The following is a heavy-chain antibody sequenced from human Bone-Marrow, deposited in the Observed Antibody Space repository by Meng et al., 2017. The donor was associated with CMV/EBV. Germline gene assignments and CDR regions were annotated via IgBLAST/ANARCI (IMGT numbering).Heavy chain of an antibody. CDR2: IYYSGST. Sequence: SETLSLTCPVSGGSVSSGSYYWSWIRQPPGKGLEWIGYIYYSGSTNYNPSLKSRVTISVDTSKNQFSLKLSSVTAADTAVYYCARDRDYYYGMDVWGQGTTVTVSS. CDR3: ARDRDYYYGMDV. CDR1: GGSVSSGSYY. D-gene: IGHD3-10*01. J-gene: IGHJ6*02. V-gene: IGHV4-61*01.